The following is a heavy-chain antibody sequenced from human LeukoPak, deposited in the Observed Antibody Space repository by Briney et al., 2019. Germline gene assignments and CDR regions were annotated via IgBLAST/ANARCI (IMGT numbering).Heavy chain of an antibody. Sequence: SETLSLTCTVSGGSIISYYWSWIRQPPGKGLEWIGYIYYSGTTNYNPSLKSRVTISVDTSKNQFSLKLSSVTAADTAVYYCARIGIAAPEVDYWGQGTLVTVSS. CDR2: IYYSGTT. CDR3: ARIGIAAPEVDY. V-gene: IGHV4-59*08. D-gene: IGHD6-13*01. CDR1: GGSIISYY. J-gene: IGHJ4*02.